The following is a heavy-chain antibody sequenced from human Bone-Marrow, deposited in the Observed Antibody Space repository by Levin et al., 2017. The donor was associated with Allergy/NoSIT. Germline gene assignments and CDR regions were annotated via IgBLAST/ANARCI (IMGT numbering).Heavy chain of an antibody. CDR3: VRDRGSYSSFHYYYGMDV. Sequence: TGGSLRLSCAASGFTFSYYGMHWVRQAPGKGLEWVAVIWDDGSNKYYADSVKGRFTISRENSKNTLFLQMNSLRAEDTAVYYCVRDRGSYSSFHYYYGMDVWGQGTTVTVSS. CDR2: IWDDGSNK. CDR1: GFTFSYYG. D-gene: IGHD3-16*01. J-gene: IGHJ6*02. V-gene: IGHV3-33*01.